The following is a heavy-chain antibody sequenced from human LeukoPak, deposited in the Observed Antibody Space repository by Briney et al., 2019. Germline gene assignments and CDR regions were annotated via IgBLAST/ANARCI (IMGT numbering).Heavy chain of an antibody. V-gene: IGHV1-69*13. Sequence: ASVKVSCKASGGTFSSYAISWVRQAPGQGLEWMGEIIPIFGTANYAQKFQGRVTITADESTSTAYMELSSLRSEDTAVYYCARTPPYHYYDSSGYYIYWGQGTLVTVSS. CDR1: GGTFSSYA. CDR3: ARTPPYHYYDSSGYYIY. J-gene: IGHJ4*02. CDR2: IIPIFGTA. D-gene: IGHD3-22*01.